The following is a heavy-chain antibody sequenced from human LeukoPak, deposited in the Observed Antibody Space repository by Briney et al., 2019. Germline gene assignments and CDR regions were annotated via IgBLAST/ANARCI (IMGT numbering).Heavy chain of an antibody. D-gene: IGHD2-15*01. J-gene: IGHJ6*03. V-gene: IGHV3-48*03. CDR3: ARQRWSWYFYMDV. CDR2: IRSDGSAI. CDR1: GFTFSSYE. Sequence: GGSLRLSCTASGFTFSSYEMNWVRQAPGKGLEWVSYIRSDGSAIFYADSVKGRFTISRDNAKNSLYLQMNSLRAEDTAVYYCARQRWSWYFYMDVWGKGTTVTISS.